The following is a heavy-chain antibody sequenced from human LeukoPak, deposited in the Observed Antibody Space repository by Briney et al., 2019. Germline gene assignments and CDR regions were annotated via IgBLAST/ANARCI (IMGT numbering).Heavy chain of an antibody. V-gene: IGHV3-21*01. CDR3: AREYYYYGMDV. CDR1: GFTFRAYS. CDR2: ISSSSYI. Sequence: PGGSLRLSCAASGFTFRAYSMNWVRQAPGKGLEWVSSISSSSYIYYADSVKGRFTISRDNAKNSLYLQMNSLRAEDTAVYYCAREYYYYGMDVWGQGTTVTVSS. J-gene: IGHJ6*02.